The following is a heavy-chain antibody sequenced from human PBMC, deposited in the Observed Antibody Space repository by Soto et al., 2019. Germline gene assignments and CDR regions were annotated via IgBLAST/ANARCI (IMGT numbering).Heavy chain of an antibody. J-gene: IGHJ3*02. D-gene: IGHD3-22*01. CDR2: ISWNSGSI. V-gene: IGHV3-9*01. CDR1: GFTFDDYA. CDR3: AKDPGYDSRGYYRPEGAFDI. Sequence: GGSLRLSCAASGFTFDDYAMHWVRQAPGKGLEWVSGISWNSGSIGYADSVKGRFTISRDNAKNSLYLQMNSLRAEDTALYYCAKDPGYDSRGYYRPEGAFDIWGQGTMVTVSS.